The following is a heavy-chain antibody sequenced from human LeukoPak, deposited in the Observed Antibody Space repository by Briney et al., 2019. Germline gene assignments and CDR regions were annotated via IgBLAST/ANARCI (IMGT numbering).Heavy chain of an antibody. J-gene: IGHJ5*02. D-gene: IGHD2-2*01. V-gene: IGHV3-15*01. CDR2: SKSKTDGGTT. Sequence: KSGGSLRLSCAGSGFTLSSAWMTWVRQAPGKGLEWVGLSKSKTDGGTTDYAASVKGRFTISRDDSKNTLYLQMNSLKTEDTAVYYCAKYCISADCYANWFGPWGQGTLVTVSS. CDR1: GFTLSSAW. CDR3: AKYCISADCYANWFGP.